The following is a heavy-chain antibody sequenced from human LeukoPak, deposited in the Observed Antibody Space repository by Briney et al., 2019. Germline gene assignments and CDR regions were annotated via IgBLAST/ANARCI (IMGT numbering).Heavy chain of an antibody. CDR3: ARAVVLRYFDWLLSPPNWFDP. V-gene: IGHV1-8*02. J-gene: IGHJ5*02. CDR2: MNPNSGNT. Sequence: ASVEVSCKASGYTFTSYDINWVRQATGQGLEWMGWMNPNSGNTGYAQKFQGRVTMTRNTSISTAYMELSSLRSEDTAVYYCARAVVLRYFDWLLSPPNWFDPWGQGTLVTVSS. D-gene: IGHD3-9*01. CDR1: GYTFTSYD.